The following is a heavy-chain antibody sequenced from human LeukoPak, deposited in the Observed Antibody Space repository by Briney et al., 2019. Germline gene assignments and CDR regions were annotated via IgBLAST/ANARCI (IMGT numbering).Heavy chain of an antibody. Sequence: GGSLQISCKGSGYSFTSYWIGWVRPVPGKGLEWMGIIYPGDSDTRYSPSLQGQVTISANKSISIAYLQWSSLKASDTAMYYCARNPGSSSSTHADYWGQGTLVTVSS. CDR3: ARNPGSSSSTHADY. CDR1: GYSFTSYW. CDR2: IYPGDSDT. J-gene: IGHJ4*02. V-gene: IGHV5-51*01. D-gene: IGHD2-2*01.